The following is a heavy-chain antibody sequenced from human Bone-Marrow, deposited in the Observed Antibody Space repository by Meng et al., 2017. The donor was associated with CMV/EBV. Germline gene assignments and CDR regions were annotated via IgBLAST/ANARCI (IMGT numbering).Heavy chain of an antibody. D-gene: IGHD3-3*01. J-gene: IGHJ4*02. V-gene: IGHV3-7*01. CDR3: ARPGYDFWSGYWAYYFDY. CDR1: GFTFSSYW. Sequence: GESLKISCAASGFTFSSYWMSWVRQAPGKGLEWVANIKQDGSEKYYVDSVKGRCTISRDNAKNSLYLQMNSLRAEDTAVYYCARPGYDFWSGYWAYYFDYWGQGTLVTVSS. CDR2: IKQDGSEK.